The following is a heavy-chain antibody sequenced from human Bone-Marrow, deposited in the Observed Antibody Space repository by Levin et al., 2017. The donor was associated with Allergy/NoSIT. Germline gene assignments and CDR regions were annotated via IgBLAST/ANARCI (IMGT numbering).Heavy chain of an antibody. Sequence: SQTLSLTCTVSGGSISSGDYYWSWIRQHPGKGLEWIGYIYYSGSTYYNPSLKSRVTISVDTSKNQFSLKLSSVTAADTAVYYCARRFCTSTSCYGFDYWGQGTLVTVSS. CDR3: ARRFCTSTSCYGFDY. CDR2: IYYSGST. V-gene: IGHV4-31*03. J-gene: IGHJ4*02. D-gene: IGHD2-2*01. CDR1: GGSISSGDYY.